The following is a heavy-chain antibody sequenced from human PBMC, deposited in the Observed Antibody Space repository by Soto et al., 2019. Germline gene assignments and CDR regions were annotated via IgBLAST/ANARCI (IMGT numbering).Heavy chain of an antibody. CDR2: INHSGST. J-gene: IGHJ6*02. CDR3: ARGGQGSSWYGRGYGMDV. CDR1: GGSFGGYY. D-gene: IGHD6-13*01. Sequence: SETLSLTCAVYGGSFGGYYWSWIRQPPGKGLEWIGEINHSGSTNYNPSLKSRVTISVDTSKNQFSLKLSSVTATDTAVYYCARGGQGSSWYGRGYGMDVWGQGTTVTVSS. V-gene: IGHV4-34*01.